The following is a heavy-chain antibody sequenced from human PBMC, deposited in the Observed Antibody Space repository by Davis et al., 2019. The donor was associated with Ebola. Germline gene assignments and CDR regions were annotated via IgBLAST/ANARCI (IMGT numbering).Heavy chain of an antibody. CDR1: GFTSSSYW. J-gene: IGHJ5*02. V-gene: IGHV3-7*01. Sequence: AGSLSLSCAVSGFTSSSYWMSRVRHAPGKGLAWEANITQDGSEKYYVDSVKGRFTISRDNAKNSLYLQMNSLRAEDTAVYYCARDLSSTSLNWFDPWGQGTLVTVSS. CDR3: ARDLSSTSLNWFDP. D-gene: IGHD2-2*01. CDR2: ITQDGSEK.